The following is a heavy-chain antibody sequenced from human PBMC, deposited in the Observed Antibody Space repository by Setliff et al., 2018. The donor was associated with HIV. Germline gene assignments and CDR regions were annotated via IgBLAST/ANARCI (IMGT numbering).Heavy chain of an antibody. D-gene: IGHD6-13*01. CDR1: GGSFSGYY. CDR3: ARGSGYSSSWYVVRWFDP. Sequence: SETLSLTCAVYGGSFSGYYWSWIRQPPGKGLEWIGEINHSGGTNYNPSLKSRVTISVDTSKNQFSLKLSSVTAADTAVYYCARGSGYSSSWYVVRWFDPWGQGTLVTVSS. J-gene: IGHJ5*02. CDR2: INHSGGT. V-gene: IGHV4-34*01.